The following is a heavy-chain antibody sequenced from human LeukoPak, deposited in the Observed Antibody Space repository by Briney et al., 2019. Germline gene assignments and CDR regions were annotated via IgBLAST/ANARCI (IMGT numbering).Heavy chain of an antibody. J-gene: IGHJ4*02. CDR3: ASPGYDYVGFDY. Sequence: ASVKVSCKASGYTFTGYYMHWVRQAPGQGLEWMGWINPNSGGTNYAQKFQSRVTMTRDTSISTAYMELSRLRSDDTAVYHCASPGYDYVGFDYWGQGTLVTVSS. CDR1: GYTFTGYY. D-gene: IGHD5-12*01. V-gene: IGHV1-2*02. CDR2: INPNSGGT.